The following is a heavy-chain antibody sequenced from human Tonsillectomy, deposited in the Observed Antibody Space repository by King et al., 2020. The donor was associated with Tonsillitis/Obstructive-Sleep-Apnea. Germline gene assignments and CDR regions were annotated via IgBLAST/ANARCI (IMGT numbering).Heavy chain of an antibody. CDR2: IYYSGST. D-gene: IGHD4-11*01. Sequence: LQLQESGPGLVKPSETLSLTCTVSGGSISNYYCSWIRRPPGKGLEWVGNIYYSGSTNYYPSLKSRVTISVDTSKNQFSLKLSSVTAADTAVYYCARDPHYDYTWYFDLWGRGTLVTVSS. J-gene: IGHJ2*01. V-gene: IGHV4-59*01. CDR3: ARDPHYDYTWYFDL. CDR1: GGSISNYY.